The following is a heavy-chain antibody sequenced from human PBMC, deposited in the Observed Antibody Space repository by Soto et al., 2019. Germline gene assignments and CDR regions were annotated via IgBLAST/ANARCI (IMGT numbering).Heavy chain of an antibody. CDR2: IYYSGST. Sequence: SETLSLTCTVSCGSISSGGYYWSWIRQHPGKGLEWIGYIYYSGSTYYNPSLKSRVTISVDTSKNQFSLKLSSVTAADTAVYYCARGRIVVVTANWFDPWGQGTLVTVSS. J-gene: IGHJ5*02. CDR3: ARGRIVVVTANWFDP. D-gene: IGHD2-21*02. CDR1: CGSISSGGYY. V-gene: IGHV4-31*03.